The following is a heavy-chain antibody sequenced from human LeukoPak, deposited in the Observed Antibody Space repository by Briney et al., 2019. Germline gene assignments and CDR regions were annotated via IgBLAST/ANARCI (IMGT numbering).Heavy chain of an antibody. V-gene: IGHV1-69*01. CDR1: GGTFSSYA. CDR3: ARDLELGGYCSSTSCYSPGNNWFDS. CDR2: IIPIFGTA. Sequence: GSSVKVSCKASGGTFSSYAISWVRQTPGQGLEWMGGIIPIFGTANYAQKFQGRVTITADESTSTAYMELSSLRSEDTAVYYCARDLELGGYCSSTSCYSPGNNWFDSWGQGTLVTVSS. D-gene: IGHD2-2*01. J-gene: IGHJ5*01.